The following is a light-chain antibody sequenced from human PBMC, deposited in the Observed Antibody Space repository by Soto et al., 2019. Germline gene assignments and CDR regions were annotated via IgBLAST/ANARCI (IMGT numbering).Light chain of an antibody. Sequence: ILMTQSPATLSVSPGERATLSCRASQSVSNNLAWYQQKPGQAPRLLIYDASTRATGIPARFSGSGSGTGCTLAVRGLEAEDVAVYYCQQYNNWPPWTCGQGTKVEIK. CDR2: DAS. V-gene: IGKV3-15*01. CDR1: QSVSNN. J-gene: IGKJ1*01. CDR3: QQYNNWPPWT.